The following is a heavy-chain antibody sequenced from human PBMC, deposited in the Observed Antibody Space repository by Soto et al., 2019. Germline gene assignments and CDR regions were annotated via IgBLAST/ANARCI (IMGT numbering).Heavy chain of an antibody. CDR1: GFSFSSYA. Sequence: EVQLLESGGGLVQPGGSLRLSCAASGFSFSSYAMSWVRQSPGRGLTWVSVITGSGGSTYYADSVKGRFTIPRDNSKNSLYLQMNSLRDEDTAIYYCAKDLPVVRGLLYYGMDVWGQGTTVTVSS. CDR3: AKDLPVVRGLLYYGMDV. CDR2: ITGSGGST. V-gene: IGHV3-23*01. D-gene: IGHD3-10*01. J-gene: IGHJ6*02.